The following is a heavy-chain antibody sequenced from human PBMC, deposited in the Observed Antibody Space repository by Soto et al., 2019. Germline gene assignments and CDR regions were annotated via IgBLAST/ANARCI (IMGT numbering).Heavy chain of an antibody. CDR1: GFTFSSYA. CDR3: AKDRENYYDSSGPIGTGLDP. Sequence: PGGSLRLSCAASGFTFSSYAMSWVRQAPGKGLEWVSAISGSGGSTYYADSVKGRFTISRDNSKNTLYLQMNSLRAEDTAVYYCAKDRENYYDSSGPIGTGLDPWGQGTLVTVSS. V-gene: IGHV3-23*01. D-gene: IGHD3-22*01. J-gene: IGHJ5*02. CDR2: ISGSGGST.